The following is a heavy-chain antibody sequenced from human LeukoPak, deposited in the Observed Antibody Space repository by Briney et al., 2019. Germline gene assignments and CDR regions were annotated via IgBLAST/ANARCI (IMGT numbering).Heavy chain of an antibody. CDR1: GGTFSSYA. V-gene: IGHV1-69*05. CDR2: IIPIFATA. CDR3: ARGLLNGTYFDY. J-gene: IGHJ4*02. D-gene: IGHD1-26*01. Sequence: ASVKVSCKASGGTFSSYAIGWVRQAPGQGLEWMGRIIPIFATAHYAQKFQGRVTITTDEFSTTAYMELTSLRSEDTAVYYCARGLLNGTYFDYWGQGTLVTVSS.